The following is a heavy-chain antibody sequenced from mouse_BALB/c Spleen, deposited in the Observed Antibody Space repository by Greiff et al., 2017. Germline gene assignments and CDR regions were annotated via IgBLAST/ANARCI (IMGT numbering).Heavy chain of an antibody. V-gene: IGHV5-6*02. J-gene: IGHJ4*01. D-gene: IGHD1-1*01. CDR1: GFTFSSYG. CDR2: ISSGGSYT. Sequence: EVKVVESGGDLVKPGGSLKLSCAASGFTFSSYGMSWVRQTPDKRLEWVATISSGGSYTYYPDSVKGRFTISRDNAKNTLYLQMSSLKSEDTAMYYCARRGIYYDYAMDYWGQGTSVTVSS. CDR3: ARRGIYYDYAMDY.